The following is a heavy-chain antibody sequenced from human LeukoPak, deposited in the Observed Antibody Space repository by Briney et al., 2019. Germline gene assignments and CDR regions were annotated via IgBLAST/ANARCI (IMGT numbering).Heavy chain of an antibody. D-gene: IGHD3-10*01. J-gene: IGHJ4*02. Sequence: ASVKVSCKGSGYTFTSYYMHWVRQAPGQGLEWMGIINPSGGSTSYAQKFQGRVTMTEDTSTDTAYMELSSLTSDDTAVYYCATDLAMVRGVIGGDYWGQGTLVTVSS. V-gene: IGHV1-46*01. CDR3: ATDLAMVRGVIGGDY. CDR2: INPSGGST. CDR1: GYTFTSYY.